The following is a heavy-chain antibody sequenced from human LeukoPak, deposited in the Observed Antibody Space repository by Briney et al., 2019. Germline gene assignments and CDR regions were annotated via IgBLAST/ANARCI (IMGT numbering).Heavy chain of an antibody. V-gene: IGHV4-39*07. Sequence: SETLSLTCTVSGDSISSSDFYWGWIRRPPGKGLEWIGEINHSGSTNYNPSLKSPVTISVDKSKNQFSLKLNSVTAADTAVYYCARKVAVAGTGYDYWGQGALVTVSS. D-gene: IGHD6-19*01. CDR2: INHSGST. CDR1: GDSISSSDFY. CDR3: ARKVAVAGTGYDY. J-gene: IGHJ4*02.